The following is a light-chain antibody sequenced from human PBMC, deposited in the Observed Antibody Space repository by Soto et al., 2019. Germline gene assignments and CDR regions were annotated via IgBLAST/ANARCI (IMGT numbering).Light chain of an antibody. CDR3: AAWDDSLNGWV. V-gene: IGLV1-36*01. J-gene: IGLJ2*01. CDR1: SSNIGNNA. CDR2: YGD. Sequence: QSVLTQPPSVSAAPRQRVTISCSGSSSNIGNNAVNWYQQLPGKAPKLLIYYGDLLPSGVSDRFSGSKSGTSASLAISGLQSEDEADYYCAAWDDSLNGWVFGGGTKLTVL.